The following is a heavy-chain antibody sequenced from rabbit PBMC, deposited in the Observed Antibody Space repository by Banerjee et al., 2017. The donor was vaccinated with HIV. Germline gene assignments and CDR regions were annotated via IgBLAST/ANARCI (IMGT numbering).Heavy chain of an antibody. V-gene: IGHV1S40*01. J-gene: IGHJ4*01. CDR2: INTSSGST. CDR3: ARGSYDDYGDYVWVYYFNL. D-gene: IGHD2-1*01. CDR1: GFDFSNKYV. Sequence: QSLEESGGDLVKPGASLKLSCTASGFDFSNKYVMCWVRQAPGKGPEWIACINTSSGSTVYATWAKGRFTISKASWTTVTLQMTSLTAADTATYFCARGSYDDYGDYVWVYYFNLWGQGTLVTVS.